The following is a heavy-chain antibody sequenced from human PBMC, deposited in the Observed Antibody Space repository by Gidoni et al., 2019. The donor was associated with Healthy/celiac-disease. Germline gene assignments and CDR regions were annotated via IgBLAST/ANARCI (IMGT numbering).Heavy chain of an antibody. CDR1: GFTFSSYA. Sequence: EVQLLESGGGLVQPGGSLRLSCASSGFTFSSYAMSWVRQAPGKGLERVSAISGSGGSTYYADSVKGRFTISRDNSKNTLYLQMNSLRAEDTAVYYCAKGGTMVRGVTYYGMDVWGQGTTVTVSS. D-gene: IGHD3-10*01. CDR3: AKGGTMVRGVTYYGMDV. CDR2: ISGSGGST. J-gene: IGHJ6*02. V-gene: IGHV3-23*01.